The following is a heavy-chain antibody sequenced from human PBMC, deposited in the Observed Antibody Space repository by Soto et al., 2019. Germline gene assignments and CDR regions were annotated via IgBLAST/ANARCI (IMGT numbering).Heavy chain of an antibody. Sequence: RQSPGKGLEWIGYIFYTGSTTYTPSLKSRVTISIDTSKIQCSLKLSSLTAADTVVNYCRHSSVHEWFDPRGQGPLGTLSS. V-gene: IGHV4-59*01. CDR3: RHSSVHEWFDP. J-gene: IGHJ5*02. CDR2: IFYTGST. D-gene: IGHD2-15*01.